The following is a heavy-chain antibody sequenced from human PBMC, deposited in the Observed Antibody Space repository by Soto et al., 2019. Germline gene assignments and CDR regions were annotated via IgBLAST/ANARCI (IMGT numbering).Heavy chain of an antibody. CDR3: AKRCGGDCYSAFDI. V-gene: IGHV3-23*01. J-gene: IGHJ3*02. CDR2: ISGSGGST. CDR1: GFTFSSYA. Sequence: TGGSLRLSCAASGFTFSSYAMSWVRQAPGKGLEWVSAISGSGGSTYYADSVKGRFTTSRDNSKNTLYLQMNSLRAEDTAVYYCAKRCGGDCYSAFDIWGQGTMVTVSS. D-gene: IGHD2-21*01.